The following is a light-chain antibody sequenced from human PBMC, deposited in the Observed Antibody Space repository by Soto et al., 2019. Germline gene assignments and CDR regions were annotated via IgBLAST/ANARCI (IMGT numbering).Light chain of an antibody. Sequence: GVSNRFSGSKSGNTASLTISGLQAEDEADYYCYSHRSMSTTHCVFGTGTKLTVL. J-gene: IGLJ1*01. CDR3: YSHRSMSTTHCV. V-gene: IGLV2-14*01.